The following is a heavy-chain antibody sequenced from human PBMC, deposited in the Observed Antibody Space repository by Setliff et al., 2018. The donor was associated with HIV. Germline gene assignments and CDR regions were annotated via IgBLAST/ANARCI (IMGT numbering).Heavy chain of an antibody. J-gene: IGHJ4*02. Sequence: PSETLSLTCPVSGGSISSYYWTWLRQFPGKGLEWIGFIFHTGSATYNPSLNSRVTISVDTSKNQFSLKVTSVTAADTAVYYCGRQVPGPGVAVNPIDYWGQGTLVTVSS. CDR1: GGSISSYY. CDR3: GRQVPGPGVAVNPIDY. V-gene: IGHV4-59*08. CDR2: IFHTGSA. D-gene: IGHD3-22*01.